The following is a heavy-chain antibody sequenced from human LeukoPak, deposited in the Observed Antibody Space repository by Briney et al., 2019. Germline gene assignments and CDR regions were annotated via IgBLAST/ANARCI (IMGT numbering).Heavy chain of an antibody. J-gene: IGHJ4*02. CDR3: AKLDDYYDSSGYSSLY. Sequence: PGRSLRLSCAASGFTFSSYAMSWVRQSPAKGLEWVSAISDSGGSTYYADSVKGRFTISRDSSKNTLSLQMNSLRAEDTAVYYCAKLDDYYDSSGYSSLYWGQGTLVTVSS. V-gene: IGHV3-23*01. CDR1: GFTFSSYA. CDR2: ISDSGGST. D-gene: IGHD3-22*01.